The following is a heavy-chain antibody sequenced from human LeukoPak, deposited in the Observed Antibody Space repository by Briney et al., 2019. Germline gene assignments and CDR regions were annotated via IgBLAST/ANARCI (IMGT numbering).Heavy chain of an antibody. CDR1: GGSISGYY. CDR2: ISTSGNT. D-gene: IGHD3-9*01. J-gene: IGHJ4*02. V-gene: IGHV4-4*07. Sequence: SETLSLTCTVSGGSISGYYWSWIRQPAGKGLEWIGRISTSGNTNYNPSLKSRVTMSVDTSKNQFSLKLSSVTAADTAVYYCARGHRDYDILTGYYYNYWGQGTLVTVSS. CDR3: ARGHRDYDILTGYYYNY.